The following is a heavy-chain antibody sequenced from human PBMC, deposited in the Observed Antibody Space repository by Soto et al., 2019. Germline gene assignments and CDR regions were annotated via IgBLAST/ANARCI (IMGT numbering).Heavy chain of an antibody. CDR2: ISYDGSNK. Sequence: GLPLRLSCAASGVTFSSYAMHWVRQAPGKGLEWVAVISYDGSNKYYADSVKGRFTISRDNSKNTLYLQMNSLRAEDTAVYYCARTPRGQWELPYYYYGMDVWGQGTTVTVSS. V-gene: IGHV3-30-3*01. J-gene: IGHJ6*02. CDR3: ARTPRGQWELPYYYYGMDV. D-gene: IGHD1-26*01. CDR1: GVTFSSYA.